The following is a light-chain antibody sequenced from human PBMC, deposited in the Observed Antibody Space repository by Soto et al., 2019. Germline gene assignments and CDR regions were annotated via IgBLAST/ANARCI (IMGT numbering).Light chain of an antibody. Sequence: EIVLTQSPDTLSLSPGGRDTLSCRASQSVTTRLAWYQQKPGQPPRLLISGASVRASGVPVRISGSGSGTDFTLTISRLEPEDFALYYCQQYGGSPITFGLGTRLEIK. CDR3: QQYGGSPIT. CDR2: GAS. CDR1: QSVTTR. V-gene: IGKV3-20*01. J-gene: IGKJ5*01.